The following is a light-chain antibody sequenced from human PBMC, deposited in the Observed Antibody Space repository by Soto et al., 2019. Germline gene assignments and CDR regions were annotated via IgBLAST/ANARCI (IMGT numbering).Light chain of an antibody. CDR3: GSWDSSLSAYV. J-gene: IGLJ1*01. V-gene: IGLV1-51*01. Sequence: QSVMTQPPSVSAAPGQRVTISCSGSSSNIGGNSVSWYQQLPGTAPKLLIYDDDKRPSGIPDRFSGSKSGTSATLGITGFQSEDEAEYYCGSWDSSLSAYVFGAGTKVTVL. CDR2: DDD. CDR1: SSNIGGNS.